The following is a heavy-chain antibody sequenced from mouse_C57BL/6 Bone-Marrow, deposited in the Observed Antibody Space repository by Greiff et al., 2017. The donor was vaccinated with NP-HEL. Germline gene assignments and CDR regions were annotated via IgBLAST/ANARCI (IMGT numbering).Heavy chain of an antibody. Sequence: EVHLVESGEGLVKPGGSLKLSCAASGFTFSSYAMSWVRQTPEKRLEWVAYLSSGGGYIYFADTVKGRFPISRDNARNTLYLQMSSLKSEDTAMYYCTREIDYDLHYYAMDYWGQGTSVTVSS. CDR3: TREIDYDLHYYAMDY. D-gene: IGHD2-4*01. CDR1: GFTFSSYA. V-gene: IGHV5-9-1*02. J-gene: IGHJ4*01. CDR2: LSSGGGYI.